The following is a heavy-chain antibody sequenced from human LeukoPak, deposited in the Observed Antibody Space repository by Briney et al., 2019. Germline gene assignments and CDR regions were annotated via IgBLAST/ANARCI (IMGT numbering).Heavy chain of an antibody. CDR2: ISPSGGST. J-gene: IGHJ4*02. CDR1: GYTFTSNY. Sequence: ASVKVSCKAFGYTFTSNYMHWVRQAPGQGPEWMGVISPSGGSTTYAQKFQGRVTLTRDMSTSTDYLELSSLRSEDTAVYYCARDEGGKWELLGREGYWGQGTLVTVSS. CDR3: ARDEGGKWELLGREGY. D-gene: IGHD1-26*01. V-gene: IGHV1-46*01.